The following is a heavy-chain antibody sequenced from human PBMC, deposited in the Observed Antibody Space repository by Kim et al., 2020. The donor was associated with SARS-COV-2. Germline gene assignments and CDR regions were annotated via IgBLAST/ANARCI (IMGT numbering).Heavy chain of an antibody. CDR1: GFTFSSYG. V-gene: IGHV3-30*18. J-gene: IGHJ4*02. CDR3: AKAAKGWELLQVVDY. CDR2: ISYDGSNK. D-gene: IGHD1-26*01. Sequence: GGSLRLSCAASGFTFSSYGMHWVRQAPGKGLEWVAVISYDGSNKYYADSVKGRFTISRDNSKNTLYLQMNSLRAEDTAVYYCAKAAKGWELLQVVDYWGQGTLVTVSS.